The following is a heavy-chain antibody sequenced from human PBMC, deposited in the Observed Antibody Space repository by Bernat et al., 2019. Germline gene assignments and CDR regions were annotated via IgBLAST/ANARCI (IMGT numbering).Heavy chain of an antibody. J-gene: IGHJ5*02. CDR2: IYYSGTT. V-gene: IGHV4-39*01. CDR3: ASHRGIAAAGPPPWFDP. D-gene: IGHD6-13*01. Sequence: QLQLQESGPGLVKPSETLSLTCTVSGGSISSSSYYWGWIRQPPGKGLEWIGSIYYSGTTYYNPSLKSRVTISVDTSKNQFSLKLGSVTAAETAVYYCASHRGIAAAGPPPWFDPWGQGTLVTVSS. CDR1: GGSISSSSYY.